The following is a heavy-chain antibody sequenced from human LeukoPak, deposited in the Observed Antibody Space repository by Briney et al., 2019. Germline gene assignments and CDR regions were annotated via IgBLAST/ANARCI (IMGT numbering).Heavy chain of an antibody. CDR1: GGSISSYY. CDR3: ARRGAVGEYYYYAMDV. V-gene: IGHV4-59*01. Sequence: PSETLSLTCTVSGGSISSYYWSWIRQTPGKGLEWIGYIYYSGSTNYSPSLKSRLTLSVDTSKNQFSLKLTSVSVADTAVYYCARRGAVGEYYYYAMDVWGRGTTVTVSS. CDR2: IYYSGST. D-gene: IGHD6-19*01. J-gene: IGHJ6*02.